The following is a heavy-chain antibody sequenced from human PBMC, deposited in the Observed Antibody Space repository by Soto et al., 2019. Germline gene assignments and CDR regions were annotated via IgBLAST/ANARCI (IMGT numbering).Heavy chain of an antibody. J-gene: IGHJ5*02. CDR1: GGSIGSSSYY. CDR3: GHYCSRASCYDWFDP. V-gene: IGHV4-39*01. CDR2: LYYTGTT. Sequence: SETLSLTCSVSGGSIGSSSYYFGWIRQPPGKGLEWIGSLYYTGTTYYNSSLKSRVTISADKSQNQFSLRLSSVTAADTAVYYCGHYCSRASCYDWFDPWGQGTLVTVSS. D-gene: IGHD2-2*01.